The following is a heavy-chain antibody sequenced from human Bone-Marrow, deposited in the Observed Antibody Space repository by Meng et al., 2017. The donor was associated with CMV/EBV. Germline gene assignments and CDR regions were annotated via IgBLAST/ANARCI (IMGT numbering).Heavy chain of an antibody. J-gene: IGHJ4*02. D-gene: IGHD4-11*01. CDR1: GDSISSGDYY. CDR2: VYYSGST. CDR3: ARLRTTVTGYFDY. Sequence: SETLSLTCTVSGDSISSGDYYWSWIRQPPGKGLEWIGCVYYSGSTYHNPSLKSRVTISVDTSKNQFSLKLSSVTAADTAVYYCARLRTTVTGYFDYWGQGTLVTVSS. V-gene: IGHV4-30-4*02.